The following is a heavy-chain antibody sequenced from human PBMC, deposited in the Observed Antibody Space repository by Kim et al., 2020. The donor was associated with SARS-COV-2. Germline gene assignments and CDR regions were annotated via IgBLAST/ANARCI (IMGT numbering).Heavy chain of an antibody. Sequence: SETLSLTCTVSGGSISNYYWNWLRQTPGKGLEWIGYVYYTGGTKYNPPLEGRVTISMDTSNQFSLELSYVSAADTAVYDCSSGEGGDDFLGVDSWCRGSL. CDR2: VYYTGGT. D-gene: IGHD3-10*01. J-gene: IGHJ5*01. CDR1: GGSISNYY. V-gene: IGHV4-59*13. CDR3: SSGEGGDDFLGVDS.